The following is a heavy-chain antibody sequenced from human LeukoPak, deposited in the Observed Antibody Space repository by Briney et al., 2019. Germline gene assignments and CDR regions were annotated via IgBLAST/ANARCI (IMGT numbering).Heavy chain of an antibody. CDR3: ARLKLRRSHYSFDY. V-gene: IGHV4-38-2*02. CDR2: IYHSGST. D-gene: IGHD3-16*01. CDR1: GYSISSGYY. J-gene: IGHJ4*02. Sequence: SETLSLTCTVSGYSISSGYYWGWIRQPPGQGLEWIGSIYHSGSTYYNPSLKSRVTISVDTSKNQFSLKLSSVTAADTAVYYCARLKLRRSHYSFDYWGQGTLVTVSS.